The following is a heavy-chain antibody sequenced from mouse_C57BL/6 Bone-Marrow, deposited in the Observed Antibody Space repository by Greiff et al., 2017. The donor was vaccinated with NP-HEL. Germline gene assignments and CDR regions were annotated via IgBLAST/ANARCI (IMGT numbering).Heavy chain of an antibody. CDR2: IHPNSGSN. V-gene: IGHV1-64*01. J-gene: IGHJ1*03. Sequence: QVQLQQPGAELVKPGASVKLSCKASGYTFTSYWMHWVKQRPGQGLEWIGMIHPNSGSNNYNEKFKSKATLTVDKSSSTAYMQLSSLTSEDSAVYYCANWDAGYFDVWGTGTTVTVSS. CDR3: ANWDAGYFDV. CDR1: GYTFTSYW. D-gene: IGHD4-1*01.